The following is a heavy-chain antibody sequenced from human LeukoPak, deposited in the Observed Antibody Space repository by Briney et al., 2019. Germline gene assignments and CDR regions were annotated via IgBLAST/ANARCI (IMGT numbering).Heavy chain of an antibody. V-gene: IGHV4-59*08. J-gene: IGHJ4*02. CDR3: ASSGCGGDCYGTDY. Sequence: KSSETLSLTCTVSGGSISSYYWSWIRQPPGKGLEWIGYIYYSGSTNYNPSLKSRVTISVDTSKNQFSLKLSSVTAADTAVYYCASSGCGGDCYGTDYWGQGTLVTVSS. CDR1: GGSISSYY. CDR2: IYYSGST. D-gene: IGHD2-21*02.